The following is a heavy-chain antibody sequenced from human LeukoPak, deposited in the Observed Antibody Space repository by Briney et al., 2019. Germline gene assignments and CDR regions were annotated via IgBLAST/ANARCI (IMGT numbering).Heavy chain of an antibody. CDR1: GFTFSNSW. J-gene: IGHJ4*02. D-gene: IGHD2-8*01. V-gene: IGHV3-7*01. Sequence: GGSLTLSCQASGFTFSNSWMNWVRQAPGEGLEWLAKIKGDGNQKNYMDSVKGRFVISRDNAKNLLYRQMNSLKAEDTAVYYCMTNCGGDCWGQGTLVTVSS. CDR2: IKGDGNQK. CDR3: MTNCGGDC.